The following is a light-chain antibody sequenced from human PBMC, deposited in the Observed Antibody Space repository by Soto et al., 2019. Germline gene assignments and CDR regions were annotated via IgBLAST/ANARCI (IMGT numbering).Light chain of an antibody. CDR1: SSDVGGYNY. CDR2: EVT. CDR3: SSYAGSNTDYV. Sequence: QSALTQPPSASGSPGQSVTISCTGTSSDVGGYNYVSWYQQHPGKVPKLMIYEVTKRPSGVPDRFSGSKSGNTASLTVSGLQAEDEADYYCSSYAGSNTDYVFGPGTKLTVL. V-gene: IGLV2-8*01. J-gene: IGLJ1*01.